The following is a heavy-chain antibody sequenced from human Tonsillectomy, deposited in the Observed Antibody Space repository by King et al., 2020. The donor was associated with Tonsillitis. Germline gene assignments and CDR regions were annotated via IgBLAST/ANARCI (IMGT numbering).Heavy chain of an antibody. CDR2: IRGSGACP. CDR3: AGVDCRGGSCYPFYFDF. J-gene: IGHJ4*02. D-gene: IGHD2-15*01. V-gene: IGHV3-23*04. CDR1: GFTFSSYA. Sequence: VQLVESGGGLAQPGGSLRLSCAASGFTFSSYAMSWVRQAPGNGLEWVSAIRGSGACPYSAHSVKGRFTISRDNSKNTLYLQMNSLRTDDTAIYFCAGVDCRGGSCYPFYFDFWGQGTLVTVSS.